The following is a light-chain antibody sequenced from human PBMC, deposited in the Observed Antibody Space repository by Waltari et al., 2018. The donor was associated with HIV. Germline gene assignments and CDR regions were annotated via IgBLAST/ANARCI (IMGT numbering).Light chain of an antibody. CDR2: DDS. Sequence: SYVLTQPPSVSVAPGQTATISCGGNNIGRINVHWYKQKAGQGPVLVVYDDSDRPSGIPGRFSGSNSANTATLTIGRVVPADVAVYYCQVLDSSSDHFVFGTGTKFIVL. V-gene: IGLV3-21*02. CDR1: NIGRIN. CDR3: QVLDSSSDHFV. J-gene: IGLJ1*01.